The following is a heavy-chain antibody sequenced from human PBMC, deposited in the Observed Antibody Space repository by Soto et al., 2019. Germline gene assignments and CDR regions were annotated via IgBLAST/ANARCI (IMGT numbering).Heavy chain of an antibody. V-gene: IGHV4-59*01. D-gene: IGHD6-6*01. Sequence: SETLSLTCTVSGGSISSYYWSWIRQPPGKGLEWIGYIYYSGSTNYNPSLKSRVTISVDTSKNQFSLKLISVTAADTAVYYCARDFSWDSSSSLAFDICGQGTMVTVS. CDR2: IYYSGST. J-gene: IGHJ3*02. CDR1: GGSISSYY. CDR3: ARDFSWDSSSSLAFDI.